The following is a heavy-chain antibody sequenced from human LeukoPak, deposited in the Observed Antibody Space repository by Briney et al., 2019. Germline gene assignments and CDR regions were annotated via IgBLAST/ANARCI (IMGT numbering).Heavy chain of an antibody. CDR3: ARDPLPRYDSSGSDS. Sequence: GGSLRLSCAASGFTFSSYSMNWVRQAPGKGLEWVSYISSTSSTIYYADSVKGRFTISRDNAKNSLYLQMNSLRAEDTAVYYCARDPLPRYDSSGSDSWGQGTLVTVSS. CDR1: GFTFSSYS. D-gene: IGHD3-22*01. J-gene: IGHJ5*01. V-gene: IGHV3-48*04. CDR2: ISSTSSTI.